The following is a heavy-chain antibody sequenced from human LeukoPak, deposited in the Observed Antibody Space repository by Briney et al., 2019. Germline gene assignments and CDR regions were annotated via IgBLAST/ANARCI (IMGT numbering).Heavy chain of an antibody. V-gene: IGHV3-23*01. CDR1: GFTFSRYA. Sequence: AGGSLRHSCAASGFTFSRYAMSWVRHAPGKGLEGVSAICSNGGETYYAASVKGRFTISRDNSKNTLYLQMNSLRGGDKAVYYCAKDPYGYNSYYFDYRGQRTLGTVSS. CDR3: AKDPYGYNSYYFDY. J-gene: IGHJ4*02. CDR2: ICSNGGET. D-gene: IGHD5-24*01.